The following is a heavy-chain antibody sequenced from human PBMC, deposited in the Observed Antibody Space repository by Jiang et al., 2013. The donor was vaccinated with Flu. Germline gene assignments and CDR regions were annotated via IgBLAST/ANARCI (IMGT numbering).Heavy chain of an antibody. CDR2: IDWDDDE. CDR1: GFSLSTSGMC. V-gene: IGHV2-70*01. Sequence: KPTQTLTLTCTFSGFSLSTSGMCVSWIRQPPGKALEWLALIDWDDDEYYSTSLKTRLTISKDTSKNQVVLTMTNMDPGDTATYYCARLYCSGGWFDPWGQGTLVTVSS. CDR3: ARLYCSGGWFDP. D-gene: IGHD2-15*01. J-gene: IGHJ5*02.